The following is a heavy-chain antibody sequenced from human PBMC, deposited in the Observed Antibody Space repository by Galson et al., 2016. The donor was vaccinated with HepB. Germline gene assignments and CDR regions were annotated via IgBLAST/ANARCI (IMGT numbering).Heavy chain of an antibody. CDR1: GFSLSTSGMC. J-gene: IGHJ6*02. CDR3: ARMKNYYYGMGV. CDR2: IDWDEDK. V-gene: IGHV2-70*01. Sequence: PALVKPTQTLTLTCTFSGFSLSTSGMCVSWILQPPGKALEWLALIDWDEDKYSSTSLKTRLTITKDTSKNQVVLTMTNMDPVDTATYYCARMKNYYYGMGVWGQGTTVTVS.